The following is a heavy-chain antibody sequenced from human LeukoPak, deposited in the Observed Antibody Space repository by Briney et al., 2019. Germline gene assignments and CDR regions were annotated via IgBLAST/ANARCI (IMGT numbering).Heavy chain of an antibody. D-gene: IGHD6-13*01. CDR1: GGSISGYY. CDR3: ARGGPFLFRIAAAAPCLFFDY. Sequence: KPSETLSLTCTVSGGSISGYYWSWIRQPPGKGLEWIGEINHSGSTNYNPSLKSRVTISVDTSKNQFSLKLSSVTAADTAVYYCARGGPFLFRIAAAAPCLFFDYRGRGTLVTVSS. J-gene: IGHJ4*02. CDR2: INHSGST. V-gene: IGHV4-34*01.